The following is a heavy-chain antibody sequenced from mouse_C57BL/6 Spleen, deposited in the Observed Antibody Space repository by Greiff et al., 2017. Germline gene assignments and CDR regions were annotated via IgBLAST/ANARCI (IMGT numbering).Heavy chain of an antibody. J-gene: IGHJ4*01. D-gene: IGHD2-3*01. V-gene: IGHV1-53*01. CDR3: AKGGYYRYYAMDY. CDR2: INPSNGGT. Sequence: QVQLQQPGTELVKPGASVKLSCKASGYTFTSYWMHWVKQRPGQGLEWIGNINPSNGGTNYNEKFKSKATLTVDKSSSTAYMQLSSLTSEDSAVXDCAKGGYYRYYAMDYWGQGTSVTVSS. CDR1: GYTFTSYW.